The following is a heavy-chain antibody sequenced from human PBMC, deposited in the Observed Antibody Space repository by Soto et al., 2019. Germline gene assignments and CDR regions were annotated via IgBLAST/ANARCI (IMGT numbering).Heavy chain of an antibody. V-gene: IGHV1-69*13. CDR2: IFPMYGTP. CDR3: ARDHVYHILEFAAFDI. CDR1: GGAFSRYA. J-gene: IGHJ3*02. D-gene: IGHD3-16*01. Sequence: SVKVSCKASGGAFSRYAISWVRQAPGQGLEWVGGIFPMYGTPVYAQKLQGRVTLTADEATTTAYMELSGLRYEDTAFYYCARDHVYHILEFAAFDIWGQGTIVTVSS.